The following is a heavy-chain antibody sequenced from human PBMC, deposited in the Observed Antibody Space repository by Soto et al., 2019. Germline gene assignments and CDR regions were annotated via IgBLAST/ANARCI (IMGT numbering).Heavy chain of an antibody. CDR1: GFTFSSYW. V-gene: IGHV3-74*01. CDR2: IHNDGSTT. Sequence: EVQLVESGGGLVQPGGSVRLSCAASGFTFSSYWMHWVRQAPGKGLMWVSRIHNDGSTTRYADSLKGRFTISRDNAKNTLYLQMSSLRVEDTAVYYCARANWNSYWGQGTLVTVSS. D-gene: IGHD1-7*01. J-gene: IGHJ4*01. CDR3: ARANWNSY.